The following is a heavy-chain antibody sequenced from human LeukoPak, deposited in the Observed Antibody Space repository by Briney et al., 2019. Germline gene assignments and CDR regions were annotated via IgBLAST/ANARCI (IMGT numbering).Heavy chain of an antibody. V-gene: IGHV4-59*01. J-gene: IGHJ2*01. CDR1: GGSISSYY. CDR3: ARGRRGGDTASWWIQLYEYFDL. D-gene: IGHD5-18*01. Sequence: SETLSLTCTVSGGSISSYYWSWIRQPPGKGLEWIGYIYYSGSTNYNPSLKSRVTISVDTSKNQFSLKLSSVTAADTAVYYCARGRRGGDTASWWIQLYEYFDLWGRGTLVTVSS. CDR2: IYYSGST.